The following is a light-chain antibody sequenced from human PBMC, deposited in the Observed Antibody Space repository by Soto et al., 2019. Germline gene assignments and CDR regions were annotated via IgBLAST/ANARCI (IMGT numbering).Light chain of an antibody. CDR2: GAS. V-gene: IGKV3-15*01. Sequence: EIVITHSPSTLSVPPVERATLSSMASQSVSIDLAWYQQTPGQAPRLLIYGASTRATGIPVRFSGSASGTEFTLTISSLQSEDFTVYYCQQYNEWPPFNFGQGTRLEIK. CDR1: QSVSID. CDR3: QQYNEWPPFN. J-gene: IGKJ5*01.